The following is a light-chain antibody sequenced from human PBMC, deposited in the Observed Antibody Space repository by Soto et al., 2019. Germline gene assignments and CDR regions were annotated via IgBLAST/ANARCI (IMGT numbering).Light chain of an antibody. J-gene: IGKJ1*01. V-gene: IGKV3-20*01. CDR1: QGVDSSF. Sequence: EIVLTQSPGSLSLSPGERATLSCRASQGVDSSFFAWYQKKPGQAPRLLIYGASKRAPGIPDRFSGSGSGTDFTLTISRLEPEDFAVYYCQQYVSSVTFGQGTKVEIK. CDR3: QQYVSSVT. CDR2: GAS.